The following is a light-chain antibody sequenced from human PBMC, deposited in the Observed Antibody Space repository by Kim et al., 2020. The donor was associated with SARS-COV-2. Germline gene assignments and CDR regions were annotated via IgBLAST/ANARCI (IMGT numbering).Light chain of an antibody. Sequence: GQRVTISCSGRSSNIGINSVYWYQQLPGTAPKPLIYSNNQRPSGVPDRFSGSTSGTSASLAISGLRSEDEADYHCAAWDASLSGHVFGTGTKVTVL. CDR3: AAWDASLSGHV. CDR1: SSNIGINS. V-gene: IGLV1-47*02. CDR2: SNN. J-gene: IGLJ1*01.